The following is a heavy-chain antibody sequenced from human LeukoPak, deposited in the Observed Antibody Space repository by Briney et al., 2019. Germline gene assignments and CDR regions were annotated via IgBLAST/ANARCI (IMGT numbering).Heavy chain of an antibody. D-gene: IGHD2-2*01. CDR3: ARSFWGYCSSTSCRSSWFDP. CDR2: IYTSGST. CDR1: GGSISSYY. Sequence: SETLSLTCTVSGGSISSYYWSWIRQPAGKGLEWIGRIYTSGSTNYNPSLKSRVTMSVDTSKNQFSLNLISVTATDTAVYYCARSFWGYCSSTSCRSSWFDPWGQGTLVTVSS. V-gene: IGHV4-4*07. J-gene: IGHJ5*02.